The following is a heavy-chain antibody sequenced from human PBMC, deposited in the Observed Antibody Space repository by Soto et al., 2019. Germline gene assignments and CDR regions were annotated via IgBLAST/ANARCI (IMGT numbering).Heavy chain of an antibody. J-gene: IGHJ6*03. CDR2: IKQDGSEK. Sequence: GGSLRLSCAASGFTFSSYWMSWVRQAPGKGLEWVANIKQDGSEKYYVDSVKGRFTISRDNAKNSLYLQMNSLRAEDTAVYYCARVKFGYSNYDGNYYYYMAVWGKGTTVTVSS. CDR1: GFTFSSYW. CDR3: ARVKFGYSNYDGNYYYYMAV. D-gene: IGHD4-4*01. V-gene: IGHV3-7*01.